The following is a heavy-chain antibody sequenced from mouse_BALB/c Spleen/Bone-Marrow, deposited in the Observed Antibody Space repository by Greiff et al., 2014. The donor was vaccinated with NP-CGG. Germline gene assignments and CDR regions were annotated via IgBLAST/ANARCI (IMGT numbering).Heavy chain of an antibody. CDR2: ISDGGGRA. CDR3: ARQLDSSGYVLDY. Sequence: EVKVVESGGGLVQPGGSLELSCAASGFTFSSFTMSWIRQTPEKRLEWVAYISDGGGRAYYPDTVKGRFTISRDNAKNTLYLQMSSLKSEDTAMYYCARQLDSSGYVLDYWGQGTTLTVSS. CDR1: GFTFSSFT. J-gene: IGHJ2*01. D-gene: IGHD3-2*01. V-gene: IGHV5-12-2*01.